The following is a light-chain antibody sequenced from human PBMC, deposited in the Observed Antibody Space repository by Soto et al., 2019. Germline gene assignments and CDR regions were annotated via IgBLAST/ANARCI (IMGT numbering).Light chain of an antibody. Sequence: EIVLTQSPATLSLSPGERATLSCRASQSVSSYLAWYQQKPGQAPRLLIYDASNTATGIPARFSGSGSGTDFPLTISSLEPEDFAVYYCQRYGSSPPFTFGPGTKVDI. CDR2: DAS. CDR1: QSVSSY. CDR3: QRYGSSPPFT. V-gene: IGKV3-11*01. J-gene: IGKJ3*01.